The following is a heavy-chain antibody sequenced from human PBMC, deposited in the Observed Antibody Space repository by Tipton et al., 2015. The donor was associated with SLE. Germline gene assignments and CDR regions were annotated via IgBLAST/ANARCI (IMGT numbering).Heavy chain of an antibody. CDR2: VFYNGNT. CDR3: ARLTVVTPKFPNS. Sequence: TLSLTCTVSGGSISRSDYYWGWIRQPPGKGLEWIGHVFYNGNTYYNPSLKSRLTMSVDTSENQFSLRLNSVTAADTAVYYCARLTVVTPKFPNSWGQGTLVTVSS. CDR1: GGSISRSDYY. J-gene: IGHJ4*02. V-gene: IGHV4-39*01. D-gene: IGHD2-21*02.